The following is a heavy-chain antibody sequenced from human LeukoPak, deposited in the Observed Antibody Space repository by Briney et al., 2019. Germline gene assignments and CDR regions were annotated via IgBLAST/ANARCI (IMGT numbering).Heavy chain of an antibody. D-gene: IGHD3-22*01. CDR3: ARHGGYYDSSGYPRTAFDI. CDR1: GGSISSYY. J-gene: IGHJ3*02. V-gene: IGHV4-59*08. CDR2: IYYSGST. Sequence: SETLSLTCTVSGGSISSYYWSWIRQPPGKGLEWIGSIYYSGSTNYNPSLKSRVTISVDTSKNQFSLKLSSVTAADTAVYYCARHGGYYDSSGYPRTAFDIWGQGTMVTVSS.